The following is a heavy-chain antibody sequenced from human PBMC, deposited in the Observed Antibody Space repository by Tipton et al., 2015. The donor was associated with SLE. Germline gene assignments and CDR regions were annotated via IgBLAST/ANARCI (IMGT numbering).Heavy chain of an antibody. Sequence: TLSLTCTVSGGSISSGSYYWSWIRQPAGKGLEWIGRIYTSGSTNYNPSLKSRVTISVDTSKNQFSLKLSSVTAADTAVYYCARPRGPGIHWYFDLWGRGTLVTVSS. CDR1: GGSISSGSYY. D-gene: IGHD5-18*01. V-gene: IGHV4-61*02. J-gene: IGHJ2*01. CDR3: ARPRGPGIHWYFDL. CDR2: IYTSGST.